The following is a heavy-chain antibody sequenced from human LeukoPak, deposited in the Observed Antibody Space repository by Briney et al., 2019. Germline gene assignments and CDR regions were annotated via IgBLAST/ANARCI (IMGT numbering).Heavy chain of an antibody. Sequence: ASVKVSCKVSGYTLTELSMHWVRQAPGKGLEWMGGFDPEDGETIYAQKFQGRVTMTEDTSTDTAYMELSSLRSEDTAVYYCATVPITMVRGVIPYYWGQGTLVTVSS. CDR3: ATVPITMVRGVIPYY. D-gene: IGHD3-10*01. V-gene: IGHV1-24*01. CDR2: FDPEDGET. CDR1: GYTLTELS. J-gene: IGHJ4*02.